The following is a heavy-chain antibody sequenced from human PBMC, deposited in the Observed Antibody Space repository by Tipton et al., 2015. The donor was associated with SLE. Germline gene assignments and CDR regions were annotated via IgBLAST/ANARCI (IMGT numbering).Heavy chain of an antibody. Sequence: LRLSCDVSGYSISVGYSWEWIRQPPGRGLEWVGSIYHSGSTYYNVSLKSRVTISVDTSKNQFSLKLSSVTAADTAVYYCARGVYEDAFDIWGQGTMVTVSS. D-gene: IGHD2/OR15-2a*01. CDR2: IYHSGST. CDR1: GYSISVGYS. J-gene: IGHJ3*02. V-gene: IGHV4-38-2*01. CDR3: ARGVYEDAFDI.